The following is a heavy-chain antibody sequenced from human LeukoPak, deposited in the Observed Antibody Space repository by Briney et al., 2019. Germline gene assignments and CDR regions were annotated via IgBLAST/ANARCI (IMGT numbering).Heavy chain of an antibody. CDR1: GDSISSYY. D-gene: IGHD2-15*01. V-gene: IGHV4-59*08. CDR2: IYYSGST. J-gene: IGHJ5*02. CDR3: ARQIVVVPAALYWFDP. Sequence: SETLSLTCTVSGDSISSYYWSWIRQPPGKGLEWIGYIYYSGSTNYNPSLKSRVTISVDTSKNQFSLKLSSVTAADTAVYYCARQIVVVPAALYWFDPWGQGTLVTVSS.